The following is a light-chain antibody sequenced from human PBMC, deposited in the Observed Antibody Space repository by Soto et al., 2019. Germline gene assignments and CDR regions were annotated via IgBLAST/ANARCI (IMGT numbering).Light chain of an antibody. CDR3: QQYGSSPLT. CDR1: QSVSSSY. J-gene: IGKJ2*01. V-gene: IGKV3-20*01. Sequence: EIVLTQSPGTLSLSPGERATLSCRASQSVSSSYLAWYQHNPGQAPRLLIYGASSRATGIPDKFSGSGSGTDFTLTISRLEPEDFAVYYCQQYGSSPLTFGQGTNLEIK. CDR2: GAS.